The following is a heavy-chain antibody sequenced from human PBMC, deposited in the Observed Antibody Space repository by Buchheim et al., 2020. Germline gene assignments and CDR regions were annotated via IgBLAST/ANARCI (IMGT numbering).Heavy chain of an antibody. V-gene: IGHV4-34*01. J-gene: IGHJ4*02. Sequence: QVQLQQWGAGLLKPSETLSLTCAVYGGSFSGYYWSWIRQPPGKGLEWIEEINHSGSTNYNPSLKSRVTISVDTSKNQFSLKLSSVTAADTAVYYCARGPGEDYDILTGYIPFDYWGQGTL. CDR2: INHSGST. CDR3: ARGPGEDYDILTGYIPFDY. CDR1: GGSFSGYY. D-gene: IGHD3-9*01.